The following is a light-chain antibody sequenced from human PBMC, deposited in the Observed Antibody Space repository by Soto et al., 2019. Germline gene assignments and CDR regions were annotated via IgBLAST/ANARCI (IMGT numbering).Light chain of an antibody. CDR2: LGS. CDR3: MQALQMRA. J-gene: IGKJ1*01. Sequence: DIVMTQSPLSLPVTPGEPASISCRSSQSLLHSNGYNYLDWYLQKPGQSPQLLIYLGSNRASGVPDRFSGSGSGTDFTLTISRVEAEDIGVYYCMQALQMRAFGQGTKVEIK. CDR1: QSLLHSNGYNY. V-gene: IGKV2-28*01.